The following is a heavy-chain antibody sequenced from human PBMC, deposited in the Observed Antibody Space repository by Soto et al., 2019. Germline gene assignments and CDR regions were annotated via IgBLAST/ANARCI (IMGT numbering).Heavy chain of an antibody. V-gene: IGHV4-59*08. D-gene: IGHD3-9*01. CDR1: GGSISPYY. CDR2: IFYSGST. J-gene: IGHJ4*02. CDR3: ARHSSQNFDWLEY. Sequence: SETLSLTCTVSGGSISPYYWXWVRQPPGKGLEWIAFIFYSGSTNYNPSLKSRVTISVDTSKNQFSLKLTSVTAADTAVYYCARHSSQNFDWLEYWGQGTLVTVSS.